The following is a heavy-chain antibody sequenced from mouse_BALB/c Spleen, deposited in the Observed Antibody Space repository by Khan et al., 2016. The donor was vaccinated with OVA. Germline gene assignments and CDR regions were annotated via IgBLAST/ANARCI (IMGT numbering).Heavy chain of an antibody. Sequence: EVKLLESGGDLMKPGGSLKLSCAASGFTFSAYSMSRVRQTPDKRLEWVASINSDGYYTYYPASVQGRFTISRNNAKNTLSLQMNSLKSEDTAIYYCASHLTGSFAYWGQGTLVTVSA. CDR2: INSDGYYT. CDR3: ASHLTGSFAY. J-gene: IGHJ3*01. V-gene: IGHV5-6*01. CDR1: GFTFSAYS. D-gene: IGHD4-1*01.